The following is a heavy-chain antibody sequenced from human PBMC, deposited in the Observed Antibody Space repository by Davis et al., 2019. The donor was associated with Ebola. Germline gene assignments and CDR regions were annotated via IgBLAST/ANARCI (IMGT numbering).Heavy chain of an antibody. J-gene: IGHJ6*02. V-gene: IGHV1-2*04. CDR2: INPNSGGT. CDR3: ARLGGYCSSTSCLSYYGMDV. D-gene: IGHD2-2*03. Sequence: ASVTVSCKASGYTFTGYYMHWVRQAPGQGLEWMGWINPNSGGTNYAQKFQGWVTMTRDTSISTAYMELSRLRSDDTAVYYCARLGGYCSSTSCLSYYGMDVWGQGTTVTVSS. CDR1: GYTFTGYY.